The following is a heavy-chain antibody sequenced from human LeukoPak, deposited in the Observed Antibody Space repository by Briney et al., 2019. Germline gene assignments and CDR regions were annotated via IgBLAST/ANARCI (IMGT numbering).Heavy chain of an antibody. CDR2: LSASTTYI. D-gene: IGHD2-8*01. J-gene: IGHJ4*02. CDR1: GFTFSGYN. V-gene: IGHV3-21*01. CDR3: ARGQNGFDY. Sequence: GGSLRLSCAASGFTFSGYNMNWVRQAPGKGLEWASSLSASTTYIYYTDSVKGRFTISRDNAENSLYLQMNSLRGEDTAVYYCARGQNGFDYWGQGTLVTVSS.